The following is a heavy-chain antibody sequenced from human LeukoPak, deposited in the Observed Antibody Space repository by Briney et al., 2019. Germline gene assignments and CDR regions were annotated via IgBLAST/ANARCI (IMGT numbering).Heavy chain of an antibody. CDR1: GFTFSDYY. V-gene: IGHV3-11*01. D-gene: IGHD6-13*01. CDR3: ARATPGYSSSWYGY. Sequence: GGSLRLSCAASGFTFSDYYMSWIRQAPGKGLEWVSYISSSGSTGSTIYYADSVKGRFTISRDNAKNSLYLQMNSLRAEDTAVYYCARATPGYSSSWYGYWGQGTLVTVSS. J-gene: IGHJ4*02. CDR2: ISSSGSTGSTI.